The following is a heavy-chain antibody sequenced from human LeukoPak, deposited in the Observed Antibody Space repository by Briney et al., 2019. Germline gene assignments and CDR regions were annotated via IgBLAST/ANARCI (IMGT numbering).Heavy chain of an antibody. CDR3: ARDSGYDLRVLDYYGMDV. J-gene: IGHJ6*02. Sequence: GASVKVSCKASGYTFTSYYIHWVRQAPGQGLEWMGIINPSGGSTSYAQKFQGRVTMTRDTSTSTVYMEVSSLRSEDTAVYYCARDSGYDLRVLDYYGMDVWGQGTTVTVSS. CDR2: INPSGGST. CDR1: GYTFTSYY. D-gene: IGHD5-12*01. V-gene: IGHV1-46*01.